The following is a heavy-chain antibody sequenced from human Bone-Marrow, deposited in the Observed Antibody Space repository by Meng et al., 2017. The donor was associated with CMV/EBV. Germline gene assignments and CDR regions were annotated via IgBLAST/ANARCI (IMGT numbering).Heavy chain of an antibody. V-gene: IGHV4-38-2*02. CDR3: ARIVGATRDFDY. D-gene: IGHD1-26*01. CDR1: GYSISSGYY. CDR2: IYYSGST. J-gene: IGHJ4*02. Sequence: SETLSLTCTVSGYSISSGYYWGWIRQPPGKGLEWIGSIYYSGSTYYNPSLKSRVTISVDTSKNQFSLKLSSVTAADTAVYYCARIVGATRDFDYWGQGTLVTGSS.